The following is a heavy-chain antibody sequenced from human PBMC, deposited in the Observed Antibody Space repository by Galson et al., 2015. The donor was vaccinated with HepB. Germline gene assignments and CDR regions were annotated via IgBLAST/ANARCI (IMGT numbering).Heavy chain of an antibody. CDR3: ARPIAVAGTSPFDY. Sequence: SLRLSRAASGFTFSSYGMHWVRQAPGKGLEWVAVISYDGSNKYYADSVKGRFTISRDNSKNTLYLQMNSLRAEDTAVYYCARPIAVAGTSPFDYWGQGTLVTVSS. D-gene: IGHD6-19*01. CDR2: ISYDGSNK. CDR1: GFTFSSYG. J-gene: IGHJ4*02. V-gene: IGHV3-30*03.